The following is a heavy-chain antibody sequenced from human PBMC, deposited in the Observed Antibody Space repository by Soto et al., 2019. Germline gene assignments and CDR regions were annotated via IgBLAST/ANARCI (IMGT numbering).Heavy chain of an antibody. CDR2: IYYSGST. CDR3: AREAYCSSTSCYAWFDP. D-gene: IGHD2-2*01. CDR1: GGSISSGGYY. Sequence: PSETLSITCTVSGGSISSGGYYWSWIRQHPGKGLEWIGYIYYSGSTYYNPSLKSRVTISVDTSKNQFSLKLSSVTAADTAVYYCAREAYCSSTSCYAWFDPWGQGTLVTVSS. V-gene: IGHV4-31*03. J-gene: IGHJ5*02.